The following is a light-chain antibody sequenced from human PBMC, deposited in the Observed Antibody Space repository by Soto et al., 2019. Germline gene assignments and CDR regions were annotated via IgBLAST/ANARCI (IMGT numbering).Light chain of an antibody. V-gene: IGLV8-61*01. CDR1: SGSVSASYY. Sequence: QAVVTQEPSFSVSPGGTVTLTCGLSSGSVSASYYPSWYQQTPGQAPRTLIYSTNTRSSGVPDRFSGSILGNKAALIITGAQADDESDYYCVLHMGSGIWVFGGGTKLTVL. CDR3: VLHMGSGIWV. CDR2: STN. J-gene: IGLJ3*02.